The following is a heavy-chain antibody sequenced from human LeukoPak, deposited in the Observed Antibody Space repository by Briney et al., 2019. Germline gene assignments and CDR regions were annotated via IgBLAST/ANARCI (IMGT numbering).Heavy chain of an antibody. CDR1: GYTFTGYD. Sequence: ASVKVSCKASGYTFTGYDINWVRQATGQGLEWMGWMNPNSGNTGYAQKFQGRVTMTRNTSISTAYMELSSLRSEDTAVYYCARGPANIVVVPAAIVDYWGQGTLVTVSS. CDR3: ARGPANIVVVPAAIVDY. V-gene: IGHV1-8*01. J-gene: IGHJ4*02. D-gene: IGHD2-2*01. CDR2: MNPNSGNT.